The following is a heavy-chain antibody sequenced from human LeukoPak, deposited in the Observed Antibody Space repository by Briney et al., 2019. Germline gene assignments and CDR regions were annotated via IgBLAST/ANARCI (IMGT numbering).Heavy chain of an antibody. CDR1: GYSISSGYY. V-gene: IGHV4-38-2*02. D-gene: IGHD5-24*01. Sequence: SETLSLTCTVSGYSISSGYYWGWIRQPPGKGLEWIGSIYHSGSTYYNPSLKSRVTMSVDTSKNQFSLKLSSVTAADTAVYYCARDVGAGRDGYNDAFDIWGQGTMVTVSS. J-gene: IGHJ3*02. CDR3: ARDVGAGRDGYNDAFDI. CDR2: IYHSGST.